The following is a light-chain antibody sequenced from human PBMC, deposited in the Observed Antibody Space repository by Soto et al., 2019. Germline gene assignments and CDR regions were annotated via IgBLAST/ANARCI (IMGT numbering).Light chain of an antibody. CDR1: QSVGNN. J-gene: IGKJ5*01. CDR3: QQYNNWPPIT. Sequence: EIVMTQSPGTLSVSPGERVTLSCRSSQSVGNNLAWHQQKPGQAPRLLIYGASTRATGFPARFSGSGSGTEFTLTISSLQSEDIAVYFCQQYNNWPPITFGQGTRLEIK. V-gene: IGKV3-15*01. CDR2: GAS.